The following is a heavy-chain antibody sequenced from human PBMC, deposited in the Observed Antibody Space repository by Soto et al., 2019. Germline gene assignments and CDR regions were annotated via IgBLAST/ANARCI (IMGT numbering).Heavy chain of an antibody. V-gene: IGHV5-10-1*01. CDR2: VNPADSST. CDR3: ARLGPGD. CDR1: GDAFINNA. Sequence: GESLKISCRLSGDAFINNAISWVRQMPKKGLEWMGRVNPADSSTSYSPSLEGHVTISADSSTTTVFLQWSTLKASDSAMYYCARLGPGDWGQGTLVTVSS. J-gene: IGHJ4*02. D-gene: IGHD7-27*01.